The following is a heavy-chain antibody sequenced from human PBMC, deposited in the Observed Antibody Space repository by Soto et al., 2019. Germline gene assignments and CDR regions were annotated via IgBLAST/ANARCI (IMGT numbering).Heavy chain of an antibody. D-gene: IGHD2-2*01. CDR2: VSASGLNT. Sequence: EVQLLESGGKLVQPGGSLTLSCAASGFTFSTYAMAWVRQAPGKGLEWVSGVSASGLNTDYADPVKGRFYISRDNSKNTVSLNLNSLRAEDKALYYCAKDRPRSTSGYFFDYWGQGMPVTVSS. CDR3: AKDRPRSTSGYFFDY. V-gene: IGHV3-23*01. CDR1: GFTFSTYA. J-gene: IGHJ4*02.